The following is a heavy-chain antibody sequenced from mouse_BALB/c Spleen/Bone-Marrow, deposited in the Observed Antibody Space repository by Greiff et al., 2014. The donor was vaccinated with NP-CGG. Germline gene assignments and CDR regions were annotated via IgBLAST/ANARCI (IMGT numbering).Heavy chain of an antibody. CDR3: ARHNRYACYFDY. V-gene: IGHV1S130*01. CDR1: GYTFTNSW. J-gene: IGHJ2*01. CDR2: IHPNSGNS. Sequence: QVQLQQSGSVLVRPGASVKLSCKASGYTFTNSWMHWVKQRPGQGLEWIGEIHPNSGNSNYNEKLKGKATLTVDTYSNTAYVDLSNMTFEDSAVYYYARHNRYACYFDYWGQGTTLTVSS. D-gene: IGHD2-14*01.